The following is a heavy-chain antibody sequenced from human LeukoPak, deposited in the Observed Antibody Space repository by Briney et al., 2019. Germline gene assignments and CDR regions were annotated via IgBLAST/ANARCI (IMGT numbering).Heavy chain of an antibody. CDR1: GGSISSYY. V-gene: IGHV4-59*01. D-gene: IGHD5-12*01. CDR2: IYYSGST. CDR3: ARALRGYSGYEIFDY. J-gene: IGHJ4*02. Sequence: SETLSLTCTVSGGSISSYYWSWIRQPPGKGLEWIGYIYYSGSTNYNPSLKSRVTISVDTSKNQFSLKLSSVTAADTAVYYCARALRGYSGYEIFDYWGQGTLVTVSS.